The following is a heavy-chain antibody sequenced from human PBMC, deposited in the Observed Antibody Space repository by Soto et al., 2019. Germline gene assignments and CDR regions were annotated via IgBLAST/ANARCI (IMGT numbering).Heavy chain of an antibody. Sequence: TSETLSLTCTVSGGSISSYYWTWIRQPPGKGLEWIGCIHYSGTTKYNSSLNSRVTISLGPSRSQFSLNLMSVTAADTAVYYCARVLVGNGWYGVFDIWGRGTMVTVSS. D-gene: IGHD6-19*01. V-gene: IGHV4-59*01. CDR2: IHYSGTT. J-gene: IGHJ3*02. CDR3: ARVLVGNGWYGVFDI. CDR1: GGSISSYY.